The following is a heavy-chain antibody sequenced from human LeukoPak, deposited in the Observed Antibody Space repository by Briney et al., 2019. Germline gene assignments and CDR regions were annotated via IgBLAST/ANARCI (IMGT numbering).Heavy chain of an antibody. D-gene: IGHD4-17*01. J-gene: IGHJ4*02. CDR2: IIPILGIA. Sequence: GASVKVSCKASGGTFSSYAISWVRQAPGQGLEWMGRIIPILGIANYAQKFQGRVTITADKSTSTAYMELSSLRSEDTAVYYCARGVYGDYGYYFDYWGQGTLVTVSS. V-gene: IGHV1-69*04. CDR3: ARGVYGDYGYYFDY. CDR1: GGTFSSYA.